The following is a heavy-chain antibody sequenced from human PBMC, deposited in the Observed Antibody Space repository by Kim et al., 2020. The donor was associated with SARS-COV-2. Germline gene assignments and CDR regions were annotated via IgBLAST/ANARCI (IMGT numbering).Heavy chain of an antibody. D-gene: IGHD2-21*01. CDR3: ARVRDDCYSFDY. Sequence: CYQPSLKSGVTISVNTSTTQFSLKLSSVTAADTAVYYCARVRDDCYSFDYWGQGTLVTVSS. J-gene: IGHJ4*02. V-gene: IGHV4-31*02.